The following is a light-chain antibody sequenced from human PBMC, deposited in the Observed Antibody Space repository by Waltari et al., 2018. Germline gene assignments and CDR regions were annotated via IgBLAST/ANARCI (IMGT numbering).Light chain of an antibody. Sequence: HYARTQPRHVSGSPGQSFTSPCPGNSIDVFFSWYQEHPGKAPKVVIYDVSKRPSGVPERFSGSKSGSTASLTISGLQDEDEADYYCCSYVSGYIYDFGTGTKVTVL. CDR2: DVS. V-gene: IGLV2-11*01. CDR3: CSYVSGYIYD. J-gene: IGLJ1*01. CDR1: SIDVF.